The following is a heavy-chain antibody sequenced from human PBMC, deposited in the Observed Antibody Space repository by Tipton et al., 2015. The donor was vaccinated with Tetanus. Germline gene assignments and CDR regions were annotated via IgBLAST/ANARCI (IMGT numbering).Heavy chain of an antibody. CDR3: VRDHARACGGDCYPGGFDI. CDR2: ICYSGST. Sequence: TLSLTCAVSGGSISSGDYSWSWIRQPPGKGLEWIGYICYSGSTYYNPSLKGRVTVSLDTSKNQFSLRLTSVTDADTAVYYCVRDHARACGGDCYPGGFDIWGLGTMVSVPS. J-gene: IGHJ3*02. V-gene: IGHV4-30-2*05. D-gene: IGHD2-21*02. CDR1: GGSISSGDYS.